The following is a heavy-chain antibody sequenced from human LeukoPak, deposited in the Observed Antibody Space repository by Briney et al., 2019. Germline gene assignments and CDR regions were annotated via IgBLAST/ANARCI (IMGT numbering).Heavy chain of an antibody. CDR3: AGIEYSSSGVDY. CDR2: IYYSGST. CDR1: GGSISSYY. V-gene: IGHV4-59*01. D-gene: IGHD6-6*01. J-gene: IGHJ4*02. Sequence: PSETLSLTCTVSGGSISSYYWSWIRPPPGKGLEWIGYIYYSGSTNYNPSLKSRVTISVDTSKNQFSLKLSSVTAADTAVYYCAGIEYSSSGVDYWGQGTLVTVSS.